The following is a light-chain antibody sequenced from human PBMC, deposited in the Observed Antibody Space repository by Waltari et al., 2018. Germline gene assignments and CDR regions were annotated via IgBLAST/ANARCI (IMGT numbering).Light chain of an antibody. Sequence: QSVLTQPPSVSGAPGQSVTISSTATSSNIWARYDFHWYQQLPGTAPKVLIYGNSNRPSGVPDRFSGSKSGTSASLAITGLQAEDEADYYCQSYDSSLSGSVFGGGTKVTVL. V-gene: IGLV1-40*01. CDR2: GNS. J-gene: IGLJ3*02. CDR1: SSNIWARYD. CDR3: QSYDSSLSGSV.